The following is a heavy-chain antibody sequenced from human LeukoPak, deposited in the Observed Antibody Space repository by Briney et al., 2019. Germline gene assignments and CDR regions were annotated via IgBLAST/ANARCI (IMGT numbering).Heavy chain of an antibody. CDR1: RFTFITQV. CDR2: IRYDGSNK. J-gene: IGHJ3*02. V-gene: IGHV3-30*02. CDR3: ARAVADCDAFDI. Sequence: GRPLRLQPPASRFTFITQVSHWVGLSPVHLLVAVAFIRYDGSNKYYADSVKGRFTISRDNSKNTLYLQMNSLRAEDTAVYYCARAVADCDAFDIWGQGTMVTVSS. D-gene: IGHD6-19*01.